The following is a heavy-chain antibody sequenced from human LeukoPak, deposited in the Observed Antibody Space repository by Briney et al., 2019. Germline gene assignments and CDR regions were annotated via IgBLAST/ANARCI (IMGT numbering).Heavy chain of an antibody. CDR2: INAYNGNP. D-gene: IGHD3-22*01. Sequence: ASVKVSCKASGYTFTSYGITWVRQAPGQGLEWMGWINAYNGNPHYAQKLQGRVTMTTDTSTSTAYMELRSLRSDDTAVYYCARDEARYSSGYYPNWFDPWGQGTLVTVSS. V-gene: IGHV1-18*01. J-gene: IGHJ5*02. CDR1: GYTFTSYG. CDR3: ARDEARYSSGYYPNWFDP.